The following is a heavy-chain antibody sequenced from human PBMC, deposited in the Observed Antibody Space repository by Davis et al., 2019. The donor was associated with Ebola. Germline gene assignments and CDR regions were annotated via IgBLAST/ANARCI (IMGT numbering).Heavy chain of an antibody. Sequence: GSLRLSCAVYGGSFSGYYWSWIRQPPGKGLEWIGEINHSGSTNYNPSLKSRVTISVDTSKNQFSLKLSSVTAADTAVYYCVLWLVPYFDYWGQGTPVTVSS. D-gene: IGHD6-19*01. CDR1: GGSFSGYY. J-gene: IGHJ4*02. V-gene: IGHV4-34*01. CDR2: INHSGST. CDR3: VLWLVPYFDY.